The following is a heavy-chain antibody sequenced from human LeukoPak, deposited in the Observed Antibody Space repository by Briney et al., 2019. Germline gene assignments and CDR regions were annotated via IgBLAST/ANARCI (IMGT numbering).Heavy chain of an antibody. V-gene: IGHV1-3*01. D-gene: IGHD3-10*01. Sequence: ASVKVSCKASGYNFASLTIHWVRQAPGQSLEWMGWINAGNGNTKYSQKFQGRVTTSRDTSASTAYMELSSLRSEDTAVFYCARDRRYYVSGGKDGFDIWGQGTMVTVSS. CDR3: ARDRRYYVSGGKDGFDI. CDR1: GYNFASLT. J-gene: IGHJ3*02. CDR2: INAGNGNT.